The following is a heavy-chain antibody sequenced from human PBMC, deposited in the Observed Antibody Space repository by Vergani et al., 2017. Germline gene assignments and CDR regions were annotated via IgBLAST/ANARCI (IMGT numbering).Heavy chain of an antibody. Sequence: QVQLQQWGAGLLKPSETLSLTCAVYGGSFSGYYWSWIRQPPGKGLEWIGEINHSGSTNYNPSLKSRVTISVDTSKNQFSLKLSSVTAADTAVYYCARRTAMEHYYYYGMDVWGQGTTVTVSS. D-gene: IGHD5-18*01. CDR2: INHSGST. V-gene: IGHV4-34*01. J-gene: IGHJ6*02. CDR1: GGSFSGYY. CDR3: ARRTAMEHYYYYGMDV.